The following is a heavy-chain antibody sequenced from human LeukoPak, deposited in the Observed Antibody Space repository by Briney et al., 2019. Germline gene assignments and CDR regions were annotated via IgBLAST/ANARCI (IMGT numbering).Heavy chain of an antibody. Sequence: SGGSLRLSCAASGFTFSSYGMHWVRQAPGKGLEWVAVIWYGGSNKYYADSVKGRFTISRDNSKNTLYLQMNSLRAEDTAVYYCAKDSSGHFDYWGQGTLVTVSS. D-gene: IGHD3-22*01. CDR2: IWYGGSNK. CDR1: GFTFSSYG. CDR3: AKDSSGHFDY. J-gene: IGHJ4*02. V-gene: IGHV3-30*02.